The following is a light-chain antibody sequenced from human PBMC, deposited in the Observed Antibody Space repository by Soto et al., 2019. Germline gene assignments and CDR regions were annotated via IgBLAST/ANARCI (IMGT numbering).Light chain of an antibody. J-gene: IGLJ1*01. CDR3: ETWDSNTHV. Sequence: QSVLTQSSSASASLGSSVKLTCTLSSGHSSYIIAWHQQQPGKAPRYLLKLEGSGSYNKGSGVPDRFSGSSSGADRYLTISNPQFEDEDDYYCETWDSNTHVFGTGTKLTVL. V-gene: IGLV4-60*02. CDR1: SGHSSYI. CDR2: LEGSGSY.